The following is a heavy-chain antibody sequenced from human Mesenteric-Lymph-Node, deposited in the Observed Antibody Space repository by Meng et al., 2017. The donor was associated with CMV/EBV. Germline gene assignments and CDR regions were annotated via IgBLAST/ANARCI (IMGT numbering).Heavy chain of an antibody. CDR3: ARVSARYCSSTSCYRERDFDY. CDR2: ISSSGSTI. V-gene: IGHV3-11*04. J-gene: IGHJ4*02. CDR1: GFTFSDYY. Sequence: GESLKISCAASGFTFSDYYMSWIRQAPGKGLEWVSYISSSGSTIYYADSVKGRFTISRDNAKNSLYLQMNSLRAEDTAVYYCARVSARYCSSTSCYRERDFDYWGQGTLVTVSS. D-gene: IGHD2-2*02.